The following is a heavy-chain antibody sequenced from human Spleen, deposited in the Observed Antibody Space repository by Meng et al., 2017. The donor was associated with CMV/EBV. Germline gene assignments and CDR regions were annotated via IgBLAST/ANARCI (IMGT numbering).Heavy chain of an antibody. CDR2: INPNSGGT. J-gene: IGHJ5*02. CDR3: ARDQSYSSSWYNWFDP. Sequence: QVQLLQSGAEVKKPGASVKVSCKASGYTFTGYYMHWVRQAPGQGLEWMGWINPNSGGTNYAQKFQGRVTMTRDTSISTAYMELSRLRSDDTAVYYCARDQSYSSSWYNWFDPWGQGTLVTVSS. V-gene: IGHV1-2*02. CDR1: GYTFTGYY. D-gene: IGHD6-13*01.